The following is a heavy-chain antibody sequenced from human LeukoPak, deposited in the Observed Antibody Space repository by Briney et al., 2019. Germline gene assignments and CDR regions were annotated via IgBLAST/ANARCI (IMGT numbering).Heavy chain of an antibody. V-gene: IGHV3-30-3*01. J-gene: IGHJ5*02. Sequence: PGRSLRLSCAASGFTFSSYAMHWVRQAPGKGLEWVAVISYDGSNKYYADSVKGRFTISRDNSKNTLYLQMGNLRVDDTAVYYCATPYIYNGIPGWFDPWGQGTQVTVSS. D-gene: IGHD1-14*01. CDR3: ATPYIYNGIPGWFDP. CDR2: ISYDGSNK. CDR1: GFTFSSYA.